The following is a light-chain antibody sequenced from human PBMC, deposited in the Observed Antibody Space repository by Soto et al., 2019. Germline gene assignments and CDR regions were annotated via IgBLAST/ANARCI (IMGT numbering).Light chain of an antibody. V-gene: IGKV3-20*01. CDR3: QQYGSSPPKFT. CDR2: GAS. Sequence: EIVLTQSPGTLSLSPGERATLSCRASQSVSSSYLAWYQQKPGQAPRLLIYGASSRVTGIPDRFSGSGSGTDFTLTISRLEPQDFAVYYCQQYGSSPPKFTFGPGTKVDIK. CDR1: QSVSSSY. J-gene: IGKJ3*01.